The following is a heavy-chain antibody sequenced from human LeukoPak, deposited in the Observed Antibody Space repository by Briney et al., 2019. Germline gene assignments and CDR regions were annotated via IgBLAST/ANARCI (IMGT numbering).Heavy chain of an antibody. J-gene: IGHJ4*02. V-gene: IGHV1-2*02. CDR1: GYTFTGYY. CDR3: ARSRLLLWFGEYDY. CDR2: INPNSGGT. Sequence: GASVKVSCKASGYTFTGYYMHWVRQAPGQGLEWMGWINPNSGGTNYAQKFQGRVTMTRDTSISTAYMELSRLRSDDTAVYYCARSRLLLWFGEYDYWGQGTLVTVSS. D-gene: IGHD3-10*01.